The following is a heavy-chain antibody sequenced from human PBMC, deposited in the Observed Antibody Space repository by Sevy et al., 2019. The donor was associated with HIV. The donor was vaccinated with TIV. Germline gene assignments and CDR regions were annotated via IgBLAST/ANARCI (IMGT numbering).Heavy chain of an antibody. J-gene: IGHJ4*02. CDR2: ICFGGGTI. CDR1: GFTFSVYT. V-gene: IGHV3-23*01. Sequence: GGSLRLSCTASGFTFSVYTMTWVRQAPGKGLEWVSTICFGGGTIHYADSVMGRMTISRDNSKNTLYLQMNSLRVDDTAVYDCEREGCTEPHDYWGQGTLVTVSS. D-gene: IGHD2-8*02. CDR3: EREGCTEPHDY.